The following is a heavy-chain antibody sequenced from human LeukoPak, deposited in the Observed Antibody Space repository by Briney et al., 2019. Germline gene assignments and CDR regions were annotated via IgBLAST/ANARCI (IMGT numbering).Heavy chain of an antibody. CDR2: IYYSGST. V-gene: IGHV4-59*01. CDR3: ARVYGSGSYSYMDV. Sequence: SETLSLTCTVSGGSISSYYWSWIRQPPGKGLEWIGCIYYSGSTNYNPSLKSRVTISVDTSKNQFSLKLSSVTAADTAVYYCARVYGSGSYSYMDVWGKGTTVTISS. CDR1: GGSISSYY. D-gene: IGHD3-10*01. J-gene: IGHJ6*03.